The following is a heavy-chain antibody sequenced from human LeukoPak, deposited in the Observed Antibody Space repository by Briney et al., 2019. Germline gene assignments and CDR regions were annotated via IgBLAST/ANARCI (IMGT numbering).Heavy chain of an antibody. CDR2: VYFSGSS. V-gene: IGHV4-39*02. D-gene: IGHD4-11*01. J-gene: IGHJ4*02. Sequence: PSETLSLTCTVSGGSVSSTIYYWGWIRQPPGKGLEWIGSVYFSGSSYYNPSLKSRVTISVDTSENHFYLKLNSVTAADTAVYYCARAGNRKGYSNYRGPFDYWGQGTLVTVSS. CDR3: ARAGNRKGYSNYRGPFDY. CDR1: GGSVSSTIYY.